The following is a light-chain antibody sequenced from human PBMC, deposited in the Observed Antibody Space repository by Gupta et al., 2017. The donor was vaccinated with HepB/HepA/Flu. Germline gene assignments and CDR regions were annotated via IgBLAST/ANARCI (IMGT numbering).Light chain of an antibody. V-gene: IGKV1-39*01. CDR1: QSIRSY. Sequence: DIQLTQSPSSLSASVGDRVTISCRASQSIRSYFNWYQQKPGKAPKLRIYAASSLQGGVPSRISGGRSGGDYIPLISSLEAEDVVADYCRKRCKTWRRTFGEGTKVEIK. J-gene: IGKJ4*02. CDR2: AAS. CDR3: RKRCKTWRRT.